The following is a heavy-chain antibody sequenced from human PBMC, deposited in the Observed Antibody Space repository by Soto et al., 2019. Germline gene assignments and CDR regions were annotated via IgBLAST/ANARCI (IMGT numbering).Heavy chain of an antibody. Sequence: QVQLAQSGAEVKKPGSSVKVSCKASGGTSRSYPISWVRQAPGQGLEWMGGIIPMFGTANYAQKFQRRLTITADDSTSTAYMELSGLRSEDTAVDYCARSNSGNGNSYSPFDYWGQGTLVTVYS. CDR2: IIPMFGTA. CDR3: ARSNSGNGNSYSPFDY. J-gene: IGHJ4*02. V-gene: IGHV1-69*01. D-gene: IGHD2-21*01. CDR1: GGTSRSYP.